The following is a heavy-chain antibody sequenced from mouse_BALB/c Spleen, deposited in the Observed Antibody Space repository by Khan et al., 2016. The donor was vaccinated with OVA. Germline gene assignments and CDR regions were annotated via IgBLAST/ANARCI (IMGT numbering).Heavy chain of an antibody. Sequence: VQLQQSGTVLARPGASVKMSCKTSGYTFSSYLIHWVKQRPGQGLEWVGDIYPGNNETTYNEKFKDKAKLTAGTSATTAYMDLSSLTNEDFAVDCCTRGGYSSFAYWGQGTLVTVSA. V-gene: IGHV1-5*01. D-gene: IGHD2-12*01. CDR3: TRGGYSSFAY. J-gene: IGHJ3*01. CDR1: GYTFSSYL. CDR2: IYPGNNET.